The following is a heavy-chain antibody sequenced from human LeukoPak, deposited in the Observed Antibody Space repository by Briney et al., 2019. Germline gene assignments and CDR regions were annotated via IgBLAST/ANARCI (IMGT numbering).Heavy chain of an antibody. CDR2: ISYDGSNK. Sequence: PGGSLRLSCAASGFTFSSYAMHWVRQAPGKGLEWVAVISYDGSNKYYADSVKGRFTISRDNSKNTLYLQMNSLRAEDTAVYYCAREVESTPFDYWGQGTLVTVSS. V-gene: IGHV3-30*04. D-gene: IGHD1-1*01. J-gene: IGHJ4*02. CDR1: GFTFSSYA. CDR3: AREVESTPFDY.